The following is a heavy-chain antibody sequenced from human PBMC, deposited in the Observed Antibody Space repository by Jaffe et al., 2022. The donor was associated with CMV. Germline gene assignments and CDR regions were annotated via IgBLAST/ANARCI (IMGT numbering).Heavy chain of an antibody. CDR2: ISGSGGST. CDR1: GFTFSSYA. CDR3: AKVRGSLLRPVEHFDY. J-gene: IGHJ4*02. V-gene: IGHV3-23*01. D-gene: IGHD1-26*01. Sequence: EVQLLESGGGLVQPGGSLRLSCAASGFTFSSYAMSWVRQAPGKGLEWVSAISGSGGSTYYADSVKGRFTISRDNSKNTLYLQMNSLRAEDTAVYYCAKVRGSLLRPVEHFDYWGQGTLVTVSS.